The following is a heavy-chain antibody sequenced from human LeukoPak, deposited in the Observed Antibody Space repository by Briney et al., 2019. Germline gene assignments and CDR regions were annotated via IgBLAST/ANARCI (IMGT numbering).Heavy chain of an antibody. CDR3: ARDRWELRGEFVY. CDR1: GFTFSSYG. V-gene: IGHV3-21*01. D-gene: IGHD1-26*01. CDR2: IGSSSSSI. Sequence: GGSLRLSCAASGFTFSSYGMHWVRQAPGKGLEWVSSIGSSSSSIYYADSVKGRFTISRDNAKNSLYLQMNSLRAEDTAVYYCARDRWELRGEFVYWGQGTLVTVSS. J-gene: IGHJ4*02.